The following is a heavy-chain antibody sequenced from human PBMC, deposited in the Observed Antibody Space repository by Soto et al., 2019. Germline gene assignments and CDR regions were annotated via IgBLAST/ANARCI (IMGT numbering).Heavy chain of an antibody. Sequence: PSETLSLTCTVSGGSISSYYWSWIRQPPGKGLEWIGYIYYSGSTNYNPSLKSRVTISVDTSKNQFSLKLSSVNAKDTAVYYCARGGDDFWSGYCLSHAFDIWGQGTMVTVSS. CDR2: IYYSGST. CDR1: GGSISSYY. CDR3: ARGGDDFWSGYCLSHAFDI. J-gene: IGHJ3*02. V-gene: IGHV4-59*01. D-gene: IGHD3-3*01.